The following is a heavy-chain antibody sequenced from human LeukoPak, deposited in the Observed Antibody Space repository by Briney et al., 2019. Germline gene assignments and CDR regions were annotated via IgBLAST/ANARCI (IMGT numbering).Heavy chain of an antibody. V-gene: IGHV3-23*01. J-gene: IGHJ6*02. D-gene: IGHD2-2*01. Sequence: GGSLRFSCAASGFTFSSYAMSRVRQAPGKGLEWVSAISGSGGSTYYADSVKGRFTISRDNSKNTLYLQMNSLRAEDTAVYYCAKDQSLVPAAIGLSAVYGMDVWGQGTTVTVSS. CDR2: ISGSGGST. CDR3: AKDQSLVPAAIGLSAVYGMDV. CDR1: GFTFSSYA.